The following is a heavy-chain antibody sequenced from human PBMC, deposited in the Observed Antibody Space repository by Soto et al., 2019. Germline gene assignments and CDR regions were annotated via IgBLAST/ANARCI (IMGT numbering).Heavy chain of an antibody. CDR2: ISGSGGST. J-gene: IGHJ6*02. Sequence: GGSLRLSCAASGFTFSSYAMSWVRQAPGKGLEWVSAISGSGGSTYYADSVKGRFTISRDNSKNTLYLQMNSLRAEDTAVYYCAKAVEATAIRWWAGGDYYYGMDVWGQGTTVTVSS. V-gene: IGHV3-23*01. CDR3: AKAVEATAIRWWAGGDYYYGMDV. CDR1: GFTFSSYA. D-gene: IGHD2-15*01.